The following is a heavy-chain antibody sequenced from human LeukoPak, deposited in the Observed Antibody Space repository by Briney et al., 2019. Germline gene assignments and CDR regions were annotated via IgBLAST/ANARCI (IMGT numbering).Heavy chain of an antibody. Sequence: ASVKVSCKASGYTFTSYDINWVRQATGQGLEWMGWMNPNSGNTGYAQKFQGRVTMTRNTSISTAYMELSSLRSEDTAVYYCARVGGYYDTIDYWGQGTLVTVSS. J-gene: IGHJ4*02. CDR1: GYTFTSYD. D-gene: IGHD3-22*01. CDR3: ARVGGYYDTIDY. V-gene: IGHV1-8*01. CDR2: MNPNSGNT.